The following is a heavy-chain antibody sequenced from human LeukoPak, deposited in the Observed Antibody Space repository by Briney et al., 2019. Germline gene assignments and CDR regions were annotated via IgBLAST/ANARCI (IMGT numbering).Heavy chain of an antibody. D-gene: IGHD3-22*01. V-gene: IGHV1-2*02. CDR3: ARASTYYYDSSGYYPDY. J-gene: IGHJ4*02. CDR1: GGTFSSYA. CDR2: INPNSGGT. Sequence: ASVKVSCKASGGTFSSYAISWVRQAPGQGLEWMGWINPNSGGTNYAQKFQGRVTMTRDTSISTAYMELSRLRSDDTAVYYCARASTYYYDSSGYYPDYWGQGTLVTVSS.